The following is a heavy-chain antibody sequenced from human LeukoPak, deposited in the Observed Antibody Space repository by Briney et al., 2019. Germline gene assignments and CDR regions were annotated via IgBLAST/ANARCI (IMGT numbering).Heavy chain of an antibody. Sequence: VASVKVSCKASGYTFTSYGISWVRQAPGQGLEWMGWISAYNGNTNYAQKLQGRVTMTTDTSTSTAYMELRSLRSDDTAVYYCARDWGTYYYDSSGYYPFDYWGQGTLVTVSS. CDR2: ISAYNGNT. CDR3: ARDWGTYYYDSSGYYPFDY. D-gene: IGHD3-22*01. J-gene: IGHJ4*02. V-gene: IGHV1-18*01. CDR1: GYTFTSYG.